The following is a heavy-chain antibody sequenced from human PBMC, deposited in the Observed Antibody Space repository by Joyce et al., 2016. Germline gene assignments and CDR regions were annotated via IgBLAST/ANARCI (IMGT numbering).Heavy chain of an antibody. CDR2: IFPIVGFA. D-gene: IGHD2/OR15-2a*01. J-gene: IGHJ3*02. V-gene: IGHV1-69*04. Sequence: VQLVQSGAEVKKPGSSVKVSCKVSGGNFYDYTLTWVRQAPGQGLEWMGRIFPIVGFANYARKFRGRVALTADKSTATAYLELNGLRLDDTAMFFCTRGRIEYSKTFNAYDIWGQGTMVTVSS. CDR1: GGNFYDYT. CDR3: TRGRIEYSKTFNAYDI.